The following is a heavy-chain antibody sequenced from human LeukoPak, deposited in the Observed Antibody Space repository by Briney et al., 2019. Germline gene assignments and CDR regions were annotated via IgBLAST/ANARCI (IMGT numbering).Heavy chain of an antibody. CDR2: IYPGDSDT. V-gene: IGHV5-51*01. Sequence: GESLKISCKGSGYSFTTYWIGWVRQMTGKGLEWMGIIYPGDSDTSYSPSFQGHVTISVDRSISTAYLQYSSLKASDTAMYYCARHANYSDSSGYYNWFDSWGQGTLVTVSS. D-gene: IGHD3-22*01. J-gene: IGHJ5*01. CDR1: GYSFTTYW. CDR3: ARHANYSDSSGYYNWFDS.